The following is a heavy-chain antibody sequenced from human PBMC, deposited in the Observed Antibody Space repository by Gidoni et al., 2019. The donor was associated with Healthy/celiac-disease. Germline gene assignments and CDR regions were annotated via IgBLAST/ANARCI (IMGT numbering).Heavy chain of an antibody. CDR1: GSCISSSSYY. Sequence: QLQLQASGPGLVKPSETLSLTCTVSGSCISSSSYYWGWIRQPPGKGLELIGSICSSGRTYSTPSLKSRVTISLDPSKTQFSLKLSSVTAADTAVYYCARPYGGRYYFDYWGQGTLVTVSS. J-gene: IGHJ4*02. CDR2: ICSSGRT. CDR3: ARPYGGRYYFDY. V-gene: IGHV4-39*07. D-gene: IGHD3-10*01.